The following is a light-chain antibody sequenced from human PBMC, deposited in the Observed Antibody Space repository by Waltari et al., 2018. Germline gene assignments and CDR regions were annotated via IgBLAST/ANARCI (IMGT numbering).Light chain of an antibody. CDR2: RNN. CDR3: AAWDDSLSGFYF. Sequence: QSVLTQPPSASGTPGQRVTISCSGSSSNIGSNYVYWYQQLPGTAPKLLIYRNNRRPAGVPDRFSGSKSGTSASLAISGLRSEDEADYYCAAWDDSLSGFYFFGTGTKVTVL. V-gene: IGLV1-47*01. CDR1: SSNIGSNY. J-gene: IGLJ1*01.